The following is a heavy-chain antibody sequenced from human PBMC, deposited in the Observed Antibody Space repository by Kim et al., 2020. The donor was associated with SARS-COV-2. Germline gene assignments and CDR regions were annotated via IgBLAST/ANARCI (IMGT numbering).Heavy chain of an antibody. CDR1: GFTFSSYA. Sequence: GGSLRLSCAASGFTFSSYAMHWVRQAPGKGLEWVAFISYDGGNKYYADSVKGPFTISRDNSKNTLYLQMNSLRAEDTAVYYCVRRGYTAILYYFDYWGQETLVTVSS. D-gene: IGHD5-18*01. CDR2: ISYDGGNK. J-gene: IGHJ4*02. V-gene: IGHV3-30*04. CDR3: VRRGYTAILYYFDY.